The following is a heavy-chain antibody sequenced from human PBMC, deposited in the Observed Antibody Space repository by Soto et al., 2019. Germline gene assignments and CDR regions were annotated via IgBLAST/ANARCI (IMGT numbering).Heavy chain of an antibody. Sequence: QVQLVESGGGLVKPGGSLRLSCAASGFTFSDYYMSWVRQAPGKGLEWVSYINSRGATIYYADSVKDRFTISRENAKNSLYLQMNSLRAEDTAVYYCAKADDYGDFFDYWGQGTLVTVSS. CDR3: AKADDYGDFFDY. V-gene: IGHV3-11*01. D-gene: IGHD4-17*01. CDR2: INSRGATI. J-gene: IGHJ4*02. CDR1: GFTFSDYY.